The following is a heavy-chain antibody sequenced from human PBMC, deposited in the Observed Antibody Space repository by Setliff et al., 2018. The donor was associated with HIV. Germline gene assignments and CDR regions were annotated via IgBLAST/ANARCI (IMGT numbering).Heavy chain of an antibody. CDR2: ISGSGDIT. CDR3: AKTQPVLTVYGPFDS. J-gene: IGHJ4*02. Sequence: SLKISCAASGFRFRSYDVSWVRQAPGKGLEWVSVISGSGDITYYRESVKGRFTVSRANSNNTVYLQMNSLRAEDTAMYSCAKTQPVLTVYGPFDSWGQGTPVTVSS. V-gene: IGHV3-23*01. CDR1: GFRFRSYD. D-gene: IGHD4-4*01.